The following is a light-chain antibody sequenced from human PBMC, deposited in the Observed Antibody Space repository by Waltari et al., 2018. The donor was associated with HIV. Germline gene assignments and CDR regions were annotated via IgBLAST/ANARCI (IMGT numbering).Light chain of an antibody. CDR1: SRDVGGYNY. Sequence: QSALPQPPSASGSPGQPVTISCTGTSRDVGGYNYVSWYQQHPGKAPKLMIYWVSKRPSGVPDRFSGSKSGNTASLTVSGLQAEDEADYYCSSYAGSNNLVFGGGTKLTVL. V-gene: IGLV2-8*01. CDR2: WVS. CDR3: SSYAGSNNLV. J-gene: IGLJ2*01.